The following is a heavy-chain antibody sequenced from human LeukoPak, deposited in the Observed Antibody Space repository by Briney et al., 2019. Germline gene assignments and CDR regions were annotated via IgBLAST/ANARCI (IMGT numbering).Heavy chain of an antibody. Sequence: ASVKVSCKASGYTFTSYAMHWVRQAPGQRLEWMGWINAGNGNTKYSQKFQGRVTITRDTSASTAYMELSSLRSEGTAVYYCARAQPYYDSRLFDYWGQGTLVTVSS. J-gene: IGHJ4*02. CDR2: INAGNGNT. CDR1: GYTFTSYA. CDR3: ARAQPYYDSRLFDY. D-gene: IGHD3-22*01. V-gene: IGHV1-3*01.